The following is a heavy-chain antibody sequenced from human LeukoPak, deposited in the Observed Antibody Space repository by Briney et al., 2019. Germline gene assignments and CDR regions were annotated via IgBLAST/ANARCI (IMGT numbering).Heavy chain of an antibody. CDR3: SKWKAIVLVPAARSPIDY. J-gene: IGHJ4*02. Sequence: GGSLRLSCAASGFTFTNYWMSWVRQAPGKGLEWVSAISGSGVSTYYADSVKGRFIISRDTSKNTLYLQMNSLRAEDTAVYYCSKWKAIVLVPAARSPIDYWGQGTLVTVSS. D-gene: IGHD2-2*01. CDR2: ISGSGVST. V-gene: IGHV3-23*01. CDR1: GFTFTNYW.